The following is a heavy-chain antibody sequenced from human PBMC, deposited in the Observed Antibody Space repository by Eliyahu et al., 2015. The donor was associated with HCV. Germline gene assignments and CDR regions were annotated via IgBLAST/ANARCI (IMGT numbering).Heavy chain of an antibody. CDR1: GFSLSTSGVG. D-gene: IGHD3-3*01. V-gene: IGHV2-5*02. J-gene: IGHJ5*02. CDR2: FYWDDDK. Sequence: QITLKESGPTLVKPTQTLTLTCTFSGFSLSTSGVGVGWIRQPPGKALEWLALFYWDDDKCYSPSLKSRLTITKDTSKNQVVLTMTNMDPVDTATYYCAHLGSYYDFWSGYYTSHNWFDPWGQGTLVTVSS. CDR3: AHLGSYYDFWSGYYTSHNWFDP.